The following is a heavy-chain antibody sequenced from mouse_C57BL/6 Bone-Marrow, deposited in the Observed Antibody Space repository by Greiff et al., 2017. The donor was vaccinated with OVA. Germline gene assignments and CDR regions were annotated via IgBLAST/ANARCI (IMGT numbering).Heavy chain of an antibody. CDR3: TTRPYYGSSYDGY. J-gene: IGHJ2*01. CDR2: IDPENVDT. CDR1: GFNIKDDY. Sequence: EVQLQQSGAELVRPGASVKLSCTASGFNIKDDYMPWVKRRPEQGLEWIGWIDPENVDTEYASKFQGKATITAATSSNTAYLQLSGLRSEDTAVDSCTTRPYYGSSYDGYWGQGTTLTVSS. V-gene: IGHV14-4*01. D-gene: IGHD1-1*01.